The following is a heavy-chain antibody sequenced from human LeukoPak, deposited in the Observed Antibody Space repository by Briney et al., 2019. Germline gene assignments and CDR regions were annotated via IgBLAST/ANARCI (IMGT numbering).Heavy chain of an antibody. CDR1: GGSISSGGYY. CDR3: ARWRLGYCSSTSCPHPHYGMDV. V-gene: IGHV4-31*03. J-gene: IGHJ6*02. CDR2: IYYSGST. Sequence: SETLSLTCTVSGGSISSGGYYWSWIRQHPGKGLEWIAYIYYSGSTYYSLSLKSRVTISVDTSKNQFSLKLSSVTAADTAVYYCARWRLGYCSSTSCPHPHYGMDVWGQGTTVTVSS. D-gene: IGHD2-2*01.